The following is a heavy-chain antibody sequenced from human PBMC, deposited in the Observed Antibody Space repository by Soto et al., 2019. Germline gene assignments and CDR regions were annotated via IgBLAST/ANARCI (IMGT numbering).Heavy chain of an antibody. CDR2: IWYDGSNK. CDR1: GFTFSSYG. CDR3: ARGRLHGDYVHFFDY. J-gene: IGHJ4*02. D-gene: IGHD4-17*01. V-gene: IGHV3-33*01. Sequence: TGGSLRLSCAASGFTFSSYGIHWVRQAPGKGLEWVAVIWYDGSNKYYADSVKGRFTISRDNSKNTLYLQMNSLRAEDTAVYYCARGRLHGDYVHFFDYWGQGTLVTVSS.